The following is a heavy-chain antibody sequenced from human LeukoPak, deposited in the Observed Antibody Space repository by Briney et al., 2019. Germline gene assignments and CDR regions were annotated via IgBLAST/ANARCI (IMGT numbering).Heavy chain of an antibody. Sequence: GGSLRLSCAASGFTFSNAWMSWVLQAPGKGLEGVGRIKTKTDGGTTAFAAPVKGRFTMSRDDSKNTLYLQMNSLKTEDTAMYYCTTGGLWYSGRVFWGQGTLVTVS. D-gene: IGHD3-10*01. CDR2: IKTKTDGGTT. V-gene: IGHV3-15*01. CDR1: GFTFSNAW. J-gene: IGHJ4*02. CDR3: TTGGLWYSGRVF.